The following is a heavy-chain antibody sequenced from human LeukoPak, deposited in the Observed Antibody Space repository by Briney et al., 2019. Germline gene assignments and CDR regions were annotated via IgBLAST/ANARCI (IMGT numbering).Heavy chain of an antibody. D-gene: IGHD3-22*01. CDR3: AKSNGYGLIDI. J-gene: IGHJ3*02. Sequence: PSETLSLTCAVSGYSIGSGYYWAWIRQPPGKGLEWIGSIYHSGSTYYSPSLKSRVTISLDTSRNQFSLKLNSVTAADTAVYYCAKSNGYGLIDIWGQGTMVTVSS. CDR2: IYHSGST. V-gene: IGHV4-38-2*01. CDR1: GYSIGSGYY.